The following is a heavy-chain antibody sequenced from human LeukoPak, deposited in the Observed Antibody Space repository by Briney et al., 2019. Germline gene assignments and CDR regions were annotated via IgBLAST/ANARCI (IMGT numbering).Heavy chain of an antibody. J-gene: IGHJ4*02. CDR2: IRYDGSNK. D-gene: IGHD2-15*01. V-gene: IGHV3-30*02. CDR3: AKDIPRYCSGGSCYGY. CDR1: GFTFSSYG. Sequence: PTGGSLRLSCAASGFTFSSYGMHWVRQAPGKGLEWVAFIRYDGSNKYYADSVKGRFTISRDNSKNTLYLQMNSLRAEDTAVYYCAKDIPRYCSGGSCYGYWGQGNLVTVSS.